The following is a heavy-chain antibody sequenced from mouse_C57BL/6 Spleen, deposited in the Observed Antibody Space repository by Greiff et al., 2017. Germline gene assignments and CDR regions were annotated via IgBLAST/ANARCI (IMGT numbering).Heavy chain of an antibody. D-gene: IGHD2-4*01. Sequence: EVQLVESGGGLVKPGGSLKLSCAASGFTFSDYGMHWVRQAPEKGLEWVAYISSGSSTIYYADTLQGRFTISGDNAKNTWFLQMTSLRSEDTAMYYGARRRVYEYETYFDYWGQGTTLTVSS. CDR1: GFTFSDYG. V-gene: IGHV5-17*01. CDR2: ISSGSSTI. J-gene: IGHJ2*01. CDR3: ARRRVYEYETYFDY.